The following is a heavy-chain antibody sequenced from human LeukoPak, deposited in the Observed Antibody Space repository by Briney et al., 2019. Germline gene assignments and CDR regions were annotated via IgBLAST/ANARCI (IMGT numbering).Heavy chain of an antibody. V-gene: IGHV3-9*01. D-gene: IGHD6-13*01. CDR3: ARESSSSWYAMDY. CDR2: ISWNSGSI. CDR1: GFTFDDYA. Sequence: GGSLRLSCAASGFTFDDYATHWVRQAPGKGLEWVSGISWNSGSIGYADSVKGRFTISRDNAKNSLYLQMNSLRAEDTALYYCARESSSSWYAMDYWGQGTLVTVSS. J-gene: IGHJ4*02.